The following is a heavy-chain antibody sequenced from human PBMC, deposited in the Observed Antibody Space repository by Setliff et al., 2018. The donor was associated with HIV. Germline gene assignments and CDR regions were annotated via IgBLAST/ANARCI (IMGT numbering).Heavy chain of an antibody. CDR2: IIHSGIT. J-gene: IGHJ4*02. Sequence: SETLSLTCAVSGGSFSDYSWTWIRQPPGKGLEWIGEIIHSGITNYSPSLKSRVTISVDTSKNHFSLRLTSVTAADTAVYYCARGSPMVRGVITPFDYWGQGMLVTVS. V-gene: IGHV4-34*01. D-gene: IGHD3-10*01. CDR1: GGSFSDYS. CDR3: ARGSPMVRGVITPFDY.